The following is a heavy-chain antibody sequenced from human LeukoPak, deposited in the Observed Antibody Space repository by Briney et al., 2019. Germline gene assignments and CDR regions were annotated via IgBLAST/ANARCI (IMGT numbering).Heavy chain of an antibody. CDR1: GGSISSSSYY. CDR2: IYYSGST. J-gene: IGHJ6*04. D-gene: IGHD3-22*01. V-gene: IGHV4-39*07. Sequence: SETLSLTCTVSGGSISSSSYYWGWFRQPPGKGLEWFGSIYYSGSTYYTPSLKSRVTISVDTSKSQSSLKLSSVTAADTAVYYCARDSRHDGSGYPDVWGKGTTVTVSS. CDR3: ARDSRHDGSGYPDV.